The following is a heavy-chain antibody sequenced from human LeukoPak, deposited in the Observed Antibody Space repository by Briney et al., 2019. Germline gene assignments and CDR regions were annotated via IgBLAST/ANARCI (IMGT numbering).Heavy chain of an antibody. Sequence: GGSLRLSCAASGFTFSSYGMHWVRQAPGKGLEWVAFIRYDGSNKYYADSVKGRFTISRDNSKNTLYLQMNSLRAEGTAVYYCAKDPSGIAVAGTSFYWGQGTLVTVSS. CDR1: GFTFSSYG. CDR2: IRYDGSNK. CDR3: AKDPSGIAVAGTSFY. J-gene: IGHJ4*02. V-gene: IGHV3-30*02. D-gene: IGHD6-19*01.